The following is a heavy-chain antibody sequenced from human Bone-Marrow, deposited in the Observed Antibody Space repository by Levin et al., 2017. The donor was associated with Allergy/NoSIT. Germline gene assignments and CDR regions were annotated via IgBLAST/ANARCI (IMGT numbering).Heavy chain of an antibody. CDR3: ARDPAGYCGGDSCPYGMDV. CDR1: GFTFSSYS. V-gene: IGHV3-21*01. D-gene: IGHD2-21*01. Sequence: GGSLRLSCIGSGFTFSSYSMIWVRQAPGKGLEWISSISSSSTFAYSSELVKGRFNISRDNAKKSVYLEMNSLTVDDTAVYYCARDPAGYCGGDSCPYGMDVWGQGTTVIVSS. CDR2: ISSSSTFA. J-gene: IGHJ6*02.